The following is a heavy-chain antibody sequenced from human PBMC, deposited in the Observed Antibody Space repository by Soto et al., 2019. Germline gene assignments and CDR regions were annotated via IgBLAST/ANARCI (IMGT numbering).Heavy chain of an antibody. CDR3: ARAAGSLYYYYYYYMDV. CDR2: INHSGST. CDR1: GGSFSGYY. D-gene: IGHD6-13*01. V-gene: IGHV4-34*01. Sequence: QVQLQQWGAGLLKPSETLSLTCAVYGGSFSGYYWSWIRQPPGKGLEWIGEINHSGSTNYNPSLKSRVTISVDTSKNQFSLTLSSVTAADTAVYYCARAAGSLYYYYYYYMDVWGKGTTVTVSS. J-gene: IGHJ6*03.